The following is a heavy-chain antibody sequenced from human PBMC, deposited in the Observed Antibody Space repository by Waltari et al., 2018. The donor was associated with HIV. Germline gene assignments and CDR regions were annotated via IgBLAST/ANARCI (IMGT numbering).Heavy chain of an antibody. J-gene: IGHJ4*02. CDR2: LDREVSA. CDR1: GFTFSPYA. CDR3: AKEHLLFPDCFDI. V-gene: IGHV3-23*01. Sequence: EMQFLQSGGGLVQPGGSLRLSCFASGFTFSPYAMTWVRQAPGRGLGWISSLDREVSAYYADSVKGRFIISRDNSKNTLYLQLNNLTSDDSAIYYCAKEHLLFPDCFDIWGQGALVTVSS.